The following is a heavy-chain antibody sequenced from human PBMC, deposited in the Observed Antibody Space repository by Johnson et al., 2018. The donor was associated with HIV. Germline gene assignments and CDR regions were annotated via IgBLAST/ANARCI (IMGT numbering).Heavy chain of an antibody. J-gene: IGHJ3*02. CDR3: AKDMGIVGATHDAFDI. Sequence: MLLVESGGGLVQPGGSLRLSCVASGFTFGGEWMHWVRQAPGQGLVWVSVIYTVGTTYYADSVTGRFTISRDNSKNTLYLQMNSLRAEDTAVYYCAKDMGIVGATHDAFDIWGQGTMVTVSS. D-gene: IGHD1-26*01. CDR1: GFTFGGEW. CDR2: IYTVGTT. V-gene: IGHV3-66*02.